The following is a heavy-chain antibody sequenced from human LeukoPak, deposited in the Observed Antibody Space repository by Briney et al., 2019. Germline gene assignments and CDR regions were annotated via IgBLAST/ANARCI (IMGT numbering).Heavy chain of an antibody. CDR2: INWNGGST. J-gene: IGHJ4*02. Sequence: GGFLALFCAASGFTFDDYGMSWVRQAPGNGLEWVSGINWNGGSTGYADSVKGRFTISRDNAKNSLYLQMNSLRAEDTALYYCARDKSAVTNYWGQGTLVTVSS. V-gene: IGHV3-20*04. D-gene: IGHD4-17*01. CDR1: GFTFDDYG. CDR3: ARDKSAVTNY.